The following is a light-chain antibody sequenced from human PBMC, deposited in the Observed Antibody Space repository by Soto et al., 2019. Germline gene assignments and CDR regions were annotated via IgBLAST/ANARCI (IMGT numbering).Light chain of an antibody. CDR3: AAWDDSLSGPV. V-gene: IGLV1-44*01. Sequence: QPVLTQSPSASGTLGQRVSISCSGSSSNIGSNPVNWYQQLPGTAPRLLIYNNNQRPSGVPDRFFGSKSGTSASLAISGLQSEHEADYYCAAWDDSLSGPVFGTGTKVTVL. CDR1: SSNIGSNP. CDR2: NNN. J-gene: IGLJ1*01.